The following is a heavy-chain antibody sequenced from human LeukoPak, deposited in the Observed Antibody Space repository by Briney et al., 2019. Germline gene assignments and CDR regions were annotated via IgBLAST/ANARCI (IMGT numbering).Heavy chain of an antibody. J-gene: IGHJ4*02. CDR1: GYTFTSYY. Sequence: GASVKVSCKASGYTFTSYYMHWVRQAPGQGLEWMGIITPSGGSTSYTQKFKGRVTMTRDTSTTTVYMELSSLRSQDTAVYYCARHKEVGDYYYFDYWGQGTLVTVSS. CDR3: ARHKEVGDYYYFDY. V-gene: IGHV1-46*01. D-gene: IGHD2/OR15-2a*01. CDR2: ITPSGGST.